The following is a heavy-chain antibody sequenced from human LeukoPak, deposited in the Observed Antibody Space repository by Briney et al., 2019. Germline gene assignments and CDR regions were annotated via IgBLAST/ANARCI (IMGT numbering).Heavy chain of an antibody. CDR3: AGFCSGDACYPF. J-gene: IGHJ4*02. Sequence: GGSLRLSCAASGFTFSYYKMHWVRQAPGKGLEWLSYIDTTSSTIYYAASVKGRFTISRDNAKSSLYLQMNSLRTEDTAVYYCAGFCSGDACYPFWGQGTLVTVSS. V-gene: IGHV3-48*01. CDR2: IDTTSSTI. D-gene: IGHD2-15*01. CDR1: GFTFSYYK.